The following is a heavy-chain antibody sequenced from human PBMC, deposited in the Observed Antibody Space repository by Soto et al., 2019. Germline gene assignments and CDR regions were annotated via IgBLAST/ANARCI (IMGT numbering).Heavy chain of an antibody. CDR1: GYTFTSYD. CDR2: MNPNSGNT. J-gene: IGHJ6*02. D-gene: IGHD5-18*01. CDR3: ARVNSLNYGMDV. V-gene: IGHV1-8*01. Sequence: QVQLVQSGAEVKKPGASVKVSCKASGYTFTSYDINWVRQATGQGLEWMGWMNPNSGNTGYAQKFQGRVPMTRNTSISTAYMELSSLRSEDTAVYYCARVNSLNYGMDVWGQGTTVTVSS.